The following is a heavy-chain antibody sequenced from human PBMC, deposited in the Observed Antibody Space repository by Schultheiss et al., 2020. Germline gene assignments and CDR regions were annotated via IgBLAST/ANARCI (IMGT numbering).Heavy chain of an antibody. D-gene: IGHD3-16*02. V-gene: IGHV2-70*12. CDR1: GGSISSYY. CDR3: AHRRVGNGYLEY. J-gene: IGHJ4*02. CDR2: IDWDDDK. Sequence: TLSLTCTVSGGSISSYYWSWIRQPPGKALEWLARIDWDDDKYYSTSLKTRLTISKDTSKSQVVLTMTNMDPVDTATYYCAHRRVGNGYLEYWGQGTPVTVSS.